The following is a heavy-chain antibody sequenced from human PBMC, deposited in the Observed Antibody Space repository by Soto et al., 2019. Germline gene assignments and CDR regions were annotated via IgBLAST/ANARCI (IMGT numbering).Heavy chain of an antibody. J-gene: IGHJ4*02. Sequence: QVQLVQSGAEVKKPGASVTVSCKASGYNFTSYGISWVRQAPGQGLAWMGWISAYNGNTNYAQQLQGRVTMTTGTSTSLACMQRRRLRSDDTAVYYCARGVDYDNSGYYYWGQGPLVTVSS. V-gene: IGHV1-18*01. CDR1: GYNFTSYG. CDR2: ISAYNGNT. CDR3: ARGVDYDNSGYYY. D-gene: IGHD3-22*01.